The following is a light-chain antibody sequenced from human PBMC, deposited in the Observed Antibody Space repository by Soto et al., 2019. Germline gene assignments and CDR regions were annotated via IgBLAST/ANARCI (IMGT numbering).Light chain of an antibody. CDR2: RTS. CDR1: QSINTL. J-gene: IGKJ5*01. CDR3: QQYNKWPIT. Sequence: EIVLTQSPATLSVSPGERATLSCRASQSINTLLAWYQQKPGQAPRLLIDRTSTRDTGITARLSGSGSGTEFSLTISGLQPEDFAVYYCQQYNKWPITLGQGTRVDSK. V-gene: IGKV3-15*01.